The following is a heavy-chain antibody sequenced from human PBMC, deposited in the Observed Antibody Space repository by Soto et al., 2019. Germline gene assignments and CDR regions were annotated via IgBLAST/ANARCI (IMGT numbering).Heavy chain of an antibody. CDR3: ARVLYYYDSSGYPDAFDI. Sequence: LTLTCTVSGGSIRSGGYSWIWILHHPPKGMEWIGYIYYSGSTYYNPSLKSRVTISVDTSKNQFSLKLSSVTAADTAVYYCARVLYYYDSSGYPDAFDIWGQATMVT. J-gene: IGHJ3*02. CDR1: GGSIRSGGYS. D-gene: IGHD3-22*01. CDR2: IYYSGST. V-gene: IGHV4-31*03.